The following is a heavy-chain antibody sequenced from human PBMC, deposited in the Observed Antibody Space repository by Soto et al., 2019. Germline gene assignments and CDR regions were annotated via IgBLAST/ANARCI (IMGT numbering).Heavy chain of an antibody. V-gene: IGHV4-31*03. CDR1: GGSINSRGYY. D-gene: IGHD3-9*01. CDR2: IYYSGSI. J-gene: IGHJ5*02. Sequence: QVQLQESGPGLVRPSQTLSLTCTVSGGSINSRGYYWTWIRQHPGKGLEWIGNIYYSGSIHFNPSLKSRLTMLVDTSENQFSLKLTSVTAADTAVYYCARQRESTGYFYGWFDPWGQGTLVTVSS. CDR3: ARQRESTGYFYGWFDP.